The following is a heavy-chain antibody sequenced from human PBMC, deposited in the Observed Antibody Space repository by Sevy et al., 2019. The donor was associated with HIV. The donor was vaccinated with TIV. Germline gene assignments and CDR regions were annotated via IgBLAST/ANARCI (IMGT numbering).Heavy chain of an antibody. V-gene: IGHV3-9*01. CDR2: ISWNSGSI. Sequence: GGSLRLSCAASGFTFDDYAMHWVRQAPGKGLEWVSGISWNSGSIGYAESVKGRFSISRENAKNSLYLQMNSLRAEDTALYYCAKGRITMIVVVVDFDYWGQGTLVTVSS. CDR1: GFTFDDYA. CDR3: AKGRITMIVVVVDFDY. J-gene: IGHJ4*02. D-gene: IGHD3-22*01.